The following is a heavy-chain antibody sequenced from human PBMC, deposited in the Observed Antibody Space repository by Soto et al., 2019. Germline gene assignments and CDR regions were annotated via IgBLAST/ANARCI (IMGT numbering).Heavy chain of an antibody. J-gene: IGHJ4*02. CDR2: VTSTGSP. V-gene: IGHV4-31*02. CDR1: GGSITTRNHY. CDR3: ARSRFSSSWYPDN. Sequence: SETLSLTCAVSGGSITTRNHYWSWIRQLPGQGLQWIGLVTSTGSPHYNPSLQSRGTISLDTSKNQFSLKLNSVTAADTAVYYCARSRFSSSWYPDNWGQGTLVTVSS. D-gene: IGHD6-13*01.